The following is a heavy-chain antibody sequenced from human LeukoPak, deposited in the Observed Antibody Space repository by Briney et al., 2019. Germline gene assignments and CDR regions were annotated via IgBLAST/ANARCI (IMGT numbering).Heavy chain of an antibody. CDR2: IYYSGST. V-gene: IGHV4-39*07. Sequence: PSETLSLTCTVSGGSISSYYWSWIRQPPGKGLEWIGSIYYSGSTYYNPSLKSRVTISVDTSKNQFSLKLSSVTAADTAVYYCACQGSNFDYWGQGTLVTVSS. CDR3: ACQGSNFDY. CDR1: GGSISSYY. J-gene: IGHJ4*02.